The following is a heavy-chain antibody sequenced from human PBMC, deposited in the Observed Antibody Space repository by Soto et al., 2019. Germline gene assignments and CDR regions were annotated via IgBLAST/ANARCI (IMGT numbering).Heavy chain of an antibody. J-gene: IGHJ4*02. D-gene: IGHD3-10*01. Sequence: EVQLVESGGGLVQPGESLRLSCAASGFTFSSYWMHWVRQAPGKGLVWVSRINIDGSTTNYADSVKGRFTISRDNAKSTLYLQMNSLRVEDTAVYYCARGPYGSGTYLFDSWGQGTLVTVSS. CDR3: ARGPYGSGTYLFDS. CDR1: GFTFSSYW. V-gene: IGHV3-74*01. CDR2: INIDGSTT.